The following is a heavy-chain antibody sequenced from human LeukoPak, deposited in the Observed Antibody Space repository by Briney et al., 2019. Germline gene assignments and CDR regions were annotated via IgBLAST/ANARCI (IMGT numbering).Heavy chain of an antibody. V-gene: IGHV3-74*01. CDR1: GFTYSSSW. Sequence: PGGSLRLSCAASGFTYSSSWMHWVRQAPGEGLVYVSRINTDGTTAVYADSVKGRFTISRDNAKNTLYLQMSSLRAEDTAVYYCARVISGTCHFDSWGQGVLVIVSA. CDR2: INTDGTTA. D-gene: IGHD1-26*01. CDR3: ARVISGTCHFDS. J-gene: IGHJ4*02.